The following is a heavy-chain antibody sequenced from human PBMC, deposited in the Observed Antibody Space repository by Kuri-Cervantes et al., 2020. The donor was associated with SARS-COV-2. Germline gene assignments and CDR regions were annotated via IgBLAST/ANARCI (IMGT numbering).Heavy chain of an antibody. CDR1: GGTFSSYA. CDR2: IIPILGIA. J-gene: IGHJ6*02. Sequence: SVKVSCKASGGTFSSYAISWVRQAPGQGLEWMGGIIPILGIANYAQKFQGSVTMTTDTSTSTAYMELRSLRSDDTAAYYCARDSSSSSWTLYYYYGMDVWGQGTTVTVSS. D-gene: IGHD6-13*01. V-gene: IGHV1-69*10. CDR3: ARDSSSSSWTLYYYYGMDV.